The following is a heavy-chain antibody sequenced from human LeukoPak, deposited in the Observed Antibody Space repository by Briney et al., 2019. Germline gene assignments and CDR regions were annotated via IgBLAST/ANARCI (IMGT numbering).Heavy chain of an antibody. CDR3: AKDGLYGATRDY. V-gene: IGHV3-30*02. CDR1: GFTFNIYG. CDR2: IRHDGSNK. Sequence: GGSLRLSCAASGFTFNIYGMHWVRQAPGKGLEWVAFIRHDGSNKYYADSVKGRFTISRDNSKNTVNLQMHSLRVEDTAVYYCAKDGLYGATRDYWGQGTLVTASS. D-gene: IGHD4/OR15-4a*01. J-gene: IGHJ4*02.